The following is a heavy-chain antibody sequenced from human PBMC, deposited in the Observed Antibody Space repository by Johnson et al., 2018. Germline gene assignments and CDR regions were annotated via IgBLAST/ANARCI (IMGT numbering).Heavy chain of an antibody. Sequence: EVQLVESGGGLVQXGGSXRLXCVVSGFTFTTYAMNWVRQAPGKGLEWVSSISADGKIAKDAESVKGRLPVSGDNPKKTLYLQMNNLRVADTALYSCARDGMVSGFGKLFPGYYFDSWGQGFLVTV. D-gene: IGHD3-10*01. CDR3: ARDGMVSGFGKLFPGYYFDS. V-gene: IGHV3-23*04. CDR1: GFTFTTYA. J-gene: IGHJ4*02. CDR2: ISADGKIA.